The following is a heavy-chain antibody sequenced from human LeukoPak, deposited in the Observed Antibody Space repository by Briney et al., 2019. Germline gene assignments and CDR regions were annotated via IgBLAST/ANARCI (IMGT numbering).Heavy chain of an antibody. Sequence: GRSLRLSCAASGFTFSSYSMNWVRQAPGKGLEWVSSISSSSSYIYYADSVKGRFTISRDNAKNSLYLQMNSLRAEDTAVYYCARDHTVTTAGYWGQGTLVTVSS. D-gene: IGHD4-17*01. CDR1: GFTFSSYS. CDR2: ISSSSSYI. J-gene: IGHJ4*02. V-gene: IGHV3-21*01. CDR3: ARDHTVTTAGY.